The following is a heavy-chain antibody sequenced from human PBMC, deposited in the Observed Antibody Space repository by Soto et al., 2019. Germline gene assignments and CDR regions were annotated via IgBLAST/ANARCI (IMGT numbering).Heavy chain of an antibody. V-gene: IGHV3-23*01. CDR1: GFTFSSYA. CDR2: IRGSGGST. CDR3: ARGGNYYDGYYFDY. D-gene: IGHD3-22*01. J-gene: IGHJ4*02. Sequence: PGGSLRLSCAASGFTFSSYAMSWVRQAPGKGLEWVSAIRGSGGSTYYADSVKGRFTISRDNAKNSLYLQMNSLRAEDTAVYYCARGGNYYDGYYFDYWGQGTLVTVSS.